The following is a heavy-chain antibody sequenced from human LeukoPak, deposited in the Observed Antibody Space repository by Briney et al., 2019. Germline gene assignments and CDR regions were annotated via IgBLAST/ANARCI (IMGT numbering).Heavy chain of an antibody. CDR2: IYSGGST. J-gene: IGHJ4*02. CDR1: EFSVGSNY. CDR3: ARRTSGYHNT. D-gene: IGHD5-12*01. V-gene: IGHV3-66*01. Sequence: PGGPLRLSCAASEFSVGSNYMTWVRQAPGKGLEWVSLIYSGGSTYYADSVTGRFTISRDNSKSTLYLQMNSLRAEDTAVYYCARRTSGYHNTGGQGTLVTVSS.